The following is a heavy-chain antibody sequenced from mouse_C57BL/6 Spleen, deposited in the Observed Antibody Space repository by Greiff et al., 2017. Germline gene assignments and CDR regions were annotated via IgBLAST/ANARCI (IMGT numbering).Heavy chain of an antibody. V-gene: IGHV5-4*01. CDR3: ARDLGSSYDYFDY. D-gene: IGHD1-1*01. CDR2: ISDGGSYT. Sequence: EVQRVESGGGLVKPGGSLKLSCAASGFTFSSYAMSWVRQTPEKRLEWVATISDGGSYTYYPDNVKGRFTISRENAKNNLYLQLSHLKSEDTAMYYCARDLGSSYDYFDYWGQGTTLTVSS. CDR1: GFTFSSYA. J-gene: IGHJ2*01.